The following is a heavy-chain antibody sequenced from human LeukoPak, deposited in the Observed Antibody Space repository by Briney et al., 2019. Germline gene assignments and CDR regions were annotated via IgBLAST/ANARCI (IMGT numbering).Heavy chain of an antibody. CDR3: ARVSSSWYQDWYFDL. CDR1: AGSISSYY. V-gene: IGHV4-59*12. CDR2: IYYSGST. D-gene: IGHD6-13*01. Sequence: SETLSLSCTVSAGSISSYYWRWIRQPPAKGLEWIGYIYYSGSTNYNPPLKSRVTISVDTSKNQFSLKLSSVTAADTAVYYCARVSSSWYQDWYFDLWGRGTLVTVSS. J-gene: IGHJ2*01.